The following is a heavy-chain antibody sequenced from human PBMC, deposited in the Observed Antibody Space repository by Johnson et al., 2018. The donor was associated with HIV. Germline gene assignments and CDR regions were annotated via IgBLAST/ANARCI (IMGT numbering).Heavy chain of an antibody. D-gene: IGHD3-3*01. CDR1: GFNFDDYA. CDR3: VKGSNFGGTPDAFSS. J-gene: IGHJ3*02. V-gene: IGHV3-9*01. Sequence: VQLVESGGGWVQPGRSLTLSCAASGFNFDDYAMHWVRQAPGKGLEWVSGIRWNSETTVYAASVKGRFIISRDNAKNSLYLQMNSLRPEDTAFYYCVKGSNFGGTPDAFSSWGHGTLVTVSS. CDR2: IRWNSETT.